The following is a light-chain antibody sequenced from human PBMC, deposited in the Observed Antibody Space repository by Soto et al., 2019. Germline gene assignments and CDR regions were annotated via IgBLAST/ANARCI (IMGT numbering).Light chain of an antibody. CDR1: SSDVGGYNY. CDR2: DVS. J-gene: IGLJ1*01. Sequence: QSALTQPASVSGSPGQSITISCTGTSSDVGGYNYVSWYQHHPGKAPKLMIYDVSNRPSGVSNRFSGSKSGNMASLTISGLQAEDEADYYCNSYTSTSTSYVFGTGTKLTVL. CDR3: NSYTSTSTSYV. V-gene: IGLV2-14*03.